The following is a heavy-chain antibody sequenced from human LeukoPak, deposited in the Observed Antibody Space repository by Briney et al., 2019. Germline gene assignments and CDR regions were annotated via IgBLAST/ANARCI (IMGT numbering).Heavy chain of an antibody. CDR2: ISRSSSIL. CDR1: GFASSSYS. J-gene: IGHJ4*02. CDR3: ARDHSSSWTFDY. Sequence: GGSLRLSCAASGFASSSYSMNWVRLAPGKGLEWVSYISRSSSILYYADSVKGRFTISRDNAKNSLYLQMNSLRDEDTAVDYCARDHSSSWTFDYWGQGTLVTVSS. D-gene: IGHD6-13*01. V-gene: IGHV3-48*02.